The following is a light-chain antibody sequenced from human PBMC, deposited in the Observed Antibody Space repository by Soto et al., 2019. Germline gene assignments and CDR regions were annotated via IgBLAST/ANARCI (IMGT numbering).Light chain of an antibody. V-gene: IGLV1-44*01. J-gene: IGLJ2*01. CDR3: VAWDDSLNGYVV. CDR1: SSNIGSNT. CDR2: SNN. Sequence: QSVLTQPPSASGTPGQRVTISCSGSSSNIGSNTVNWYQQLPGTAPKLVLYSNNQRPSGVPDRFSGSKSGTSAFLSNSGLQSEDEADYYCVAWDDSLNGYVVFGGGTKLTVL.